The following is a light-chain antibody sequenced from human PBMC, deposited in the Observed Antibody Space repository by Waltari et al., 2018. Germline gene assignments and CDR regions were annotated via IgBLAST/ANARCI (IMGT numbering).Light chain of an antibody. J-gene: IGLJ1*01. Sequence: QSALTQPPSATGSPGQSVTISCTGGRWDVGAYRYVSWYQQHPGRAPKVIMYEVDKRPSGVPDRVSVSKSGTTASLTISGLKVEDEADYYCTSYGGTNNFLFGSGTKVTV. CDR3: TSYGGTNNFL. CDR2: EVD. CDR1: RWDVGAYRY. V-gene: IGLV2-8*01.